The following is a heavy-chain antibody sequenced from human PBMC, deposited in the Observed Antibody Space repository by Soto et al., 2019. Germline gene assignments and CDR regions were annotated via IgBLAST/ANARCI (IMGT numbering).Heavy chain of an antibody. CDR2: INPNSGGT. J-gene: IGHJ4*02. CDR3: ASAAVTGTAGPDF. CDR1: GYTFSGFY. Sequence: ASVKVSCKASGYTFSGFYMHWVRQAPGQGLEWMGWINPNSGGTKSAEKFQGRVTMTRDTSISTAYMELSRLTSDDTAVYYCASAAVTGTAGPDFWGQGTQVTVSS. V-gene: IGHV1-2*02. D-gene: IGHD6-19*01.